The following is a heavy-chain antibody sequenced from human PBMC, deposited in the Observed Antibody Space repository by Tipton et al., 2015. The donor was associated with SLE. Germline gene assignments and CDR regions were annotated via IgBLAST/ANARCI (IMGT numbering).Heavy chain of an antibody. CDR3: AKGSALSGIVGATMRY. V-gene: IGHV1-8*02. D-gene: IGHD1-26*01. CDR2: INPNSGNT. CDR1: GYTFTGYY. Sequence: QVQLVQSGAEVKKPGASVKVSCKASGYTFTGYYMHWVRQAPGQGLEWMGWINPNSGNTGYAQKFQGRVTMTRNTSISTAYMELSSLRSEDTAVYYCAKGSALSGIVGATMRYWGQGTLVTVSS. J-gene: IGHJ4*02.